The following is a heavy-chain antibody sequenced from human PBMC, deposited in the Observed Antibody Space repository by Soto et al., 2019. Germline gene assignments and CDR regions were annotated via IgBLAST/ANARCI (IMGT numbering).Heavy chain of an antibody. CDR2: IYPSGST. V-gene: IGHV4-4*07. J-gene: IGHJ4*02. CDR3: VRGRSYSVYDF. D-gene: IGHD5-12*01. Sequence: PSETLSLTCTVSVGSISGHSWIWIRQPAGRGLEWIGHIYPSGSTSYNPSLRSRVTMSLDTSNNQIFLNLTSVTAADTAVFYCVRGRSYSVYDFWGPGTMVTVSS. CDR1: VGSISGHS.